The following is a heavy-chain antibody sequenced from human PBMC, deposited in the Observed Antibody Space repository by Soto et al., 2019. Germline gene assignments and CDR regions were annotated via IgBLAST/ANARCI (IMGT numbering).Heavy chain of an antibody. V-gene: IGHV4-59*08. CDR1: GGSISGYY. Sequence: SETLSLTCTVYGGSISGYYWNWIRQPPGKGLEWIGYIYNNGNTNYNPSLKSRVTISVDTSKSLLSLKLISVTAADTAVYYCARAAWINFYFDYWVQGTLVTVSS. CDR3: ARAAWINFYFDY. J-gene: IGHJ4*02. D-gene: IGHD5-12*01. CDR2: IYNNGNT.